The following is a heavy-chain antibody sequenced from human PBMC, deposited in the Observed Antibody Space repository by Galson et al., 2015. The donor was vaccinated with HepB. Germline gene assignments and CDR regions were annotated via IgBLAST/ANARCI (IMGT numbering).Heavy chain of an antibody. CDR2: IIPTLGVA. V-gene: IGHV1-69*04. D-gene: IGHD3-22*01. Sequence: SVKVSCKASGGTFSSYAISWVRQAPGRGLEWMGRIIPTLGVASYAQMFEDRVTITADKSSTTAFMDLSTLTSEDTAMYYCARDSRNYYDDSGRNAFDIWGQGTMVTVSS. J-gene: IGHJ3*02. CDR3: ARDSRNYYDDSGRNAFDI. CDR1: GGTFSSYA.